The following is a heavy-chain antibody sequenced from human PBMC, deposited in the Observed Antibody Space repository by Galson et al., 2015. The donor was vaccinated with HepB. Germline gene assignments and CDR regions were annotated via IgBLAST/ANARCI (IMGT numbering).Heavy chain of an antibody. CDR1: GYTFTTYA. CDR2: IYAGNSNT. V-gene: IGHV1-3*01. J-gene: IGHJ4*02. CDR3: ARETSYAKFGY. D-gene: IGHD3-16*01. Sequence: SVKVSCKASGYTFTTYAIHWVRQAPGQRLEWVGWIYAGNSNTKYSQKFQGRVTITRDTSASTAYMELNSLRSEDTAVYYCARETSYAKFGYWGQGTLVTVSS.